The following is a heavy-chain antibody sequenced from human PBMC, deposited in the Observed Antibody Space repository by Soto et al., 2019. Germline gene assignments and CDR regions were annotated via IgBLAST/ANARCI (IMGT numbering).Heavy chain of an antibody. J-gene: IGHJ5*02. CDR2: LYTSGNT. V-gene: IGHV4-4*07. CDR1: GGSFTTYY. CDR3: ARETVLGTDNWFDP. Sequence: EQLQESGPGLVKPSETLSLTCTVSGGSFTTYYWNWIRQPAGKRLEWIGRLYTSGNTKYNPSLKSRLTMSLDTSKRQFSLKLSSVTAADTAIYYCARETVLGTDNWFDPWGQGILVTVSS. D-gene: IGHD6-19*01.